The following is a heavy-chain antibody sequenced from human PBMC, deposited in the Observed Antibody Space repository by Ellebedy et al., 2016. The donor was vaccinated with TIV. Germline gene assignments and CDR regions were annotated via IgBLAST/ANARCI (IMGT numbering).Heavy chain of an antibody. J-gene: IGHJ4*02. V-gene: IGHV3-11*01. D-gene: IGHD6-13*01. Sequence: PGGSLRLSCAASGFTFSGYYMSWFRQAPGKGPEWVSYISYSGDLMYYADSVKGRFTTSRDNAGNSLYLQMNSLRAEDTAVYYCARRGVIAAAGASDYWGQGTLVIVSS. CDR2: ISYSGDLM. CDR3: ARRGVIAAAGASDY. CDR1: GFTFSGYY.